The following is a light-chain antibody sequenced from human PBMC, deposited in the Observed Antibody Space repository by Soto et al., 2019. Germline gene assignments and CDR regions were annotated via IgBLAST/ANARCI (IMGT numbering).Light chain of an antibody. CDR3: QRYCTSPRT. Sequence: EIVLTQSPGTLSLSPGERATLSCRTSQSVSSNSLAWYQQKPGQAPRLLIYGVSSRATGIPDRFSGSGSGTDFTLTISRLEPEDFAVYYCQRYCTSPRTFGQGTKVEIK. V-gene: IGKV3-20*01. CDR2: GVS. CDR1: QSVSSNS. J-gene: IGKJ1*01.